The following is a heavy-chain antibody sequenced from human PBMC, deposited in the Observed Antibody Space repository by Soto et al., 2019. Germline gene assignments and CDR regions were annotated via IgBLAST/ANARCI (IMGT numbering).Heavy chain of an antibody. V-gene: IGHV4-39*01. Sequence: QLQLQESGPGLVKPSETLSLTCTVSGVSITNTSYYWGWIRQPPGKGLEWIGTIYFSGSTFYNPSLKSRLTIFVDTSKNQFSLRLSSVTAADTAVYYCARHGSYWGQGTLVAVSS. CDR2: IYFSGST. CDR3: ARHGSY. CDR1: GVSITNTSYY. J-gene: IGHJ4*02.